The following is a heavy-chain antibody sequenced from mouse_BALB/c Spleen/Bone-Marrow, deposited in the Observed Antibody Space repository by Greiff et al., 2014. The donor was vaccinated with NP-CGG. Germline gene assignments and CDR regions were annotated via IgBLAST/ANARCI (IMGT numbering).Heavy chain of an antibody. CDR2: IDPETGST. Sequence: QVQLQQSGAELVRPGASVTLSCKASGYTFTDYEMHWVKQTPVHGLEWIGAIDPETGSTAYNQKFKGKATLTADKSSSTAYMELRSLTSEDSAVYYCTRHWDYAMDYWGQGTSVTVSS. D-gene: IGHD4-1*01. J-gene: IGHJ4*01. CDR3: TRHWDYAMDY. CDR1: GYTFTDYE. V-gene: IGHV1-15*01.